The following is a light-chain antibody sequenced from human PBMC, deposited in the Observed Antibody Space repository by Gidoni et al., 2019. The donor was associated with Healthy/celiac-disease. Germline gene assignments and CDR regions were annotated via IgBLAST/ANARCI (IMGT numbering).Light chain of an antibody. J-gene: IGLJ1*01. CDR3: CSYAGSSTYV. V-gene: IGLV2-23*02. Sequence: QSALTQPASVSGSPGQSITISCTGTSSDVGSYNLASWYQQHPGKAPKLMIYEVSKRPSGVSNRFSGSKSGNTASLTISGRQAEDEADYYCCSYAGSSTYVVGTGTKVTVL. CDR2: EVS. CDR1: SSDVGSYNL.